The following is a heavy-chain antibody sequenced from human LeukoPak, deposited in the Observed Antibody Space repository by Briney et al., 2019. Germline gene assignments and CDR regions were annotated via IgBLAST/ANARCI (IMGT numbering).Heavy chain of an antibody. CDR1: GFTFSTYG. Sequence: TGTSLRLSCAASGFTFSTYGMHWVRQAPGKGLEWVAIIWYDGSNIYYAGSVKGRFTISRDNSKNTLYLQMNSLRVEDTAVYYCARGFGELSGGLDYWGRGTLVTVSS. V-gene: IGHV3-33*01. D-gene: IGHD3-16*02. CDR3: ARGFGELSGGLDY. J-gene: IGHJ4*02. CDR2: IWYDGSNI.